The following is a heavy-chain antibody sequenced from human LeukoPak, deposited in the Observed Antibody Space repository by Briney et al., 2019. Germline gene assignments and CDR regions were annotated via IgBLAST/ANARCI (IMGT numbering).Heavy chain of an antibody. D-gene: IGHD2-2*02. Sequence: SQTLSLTCTVSGGSISSGSYYWSWIRQPAGKGLEWIGRIYTSGSTNYNPSLKSRVTISVDTSKNQFSLKLSSVTAADTAVYYCARESGYCSSTSCYTRWFDPWGQGTLVTVSS. J-gene: IGHJ5*02. CDR1: GGSISSGSYY. CDR3: ARESGYCSSTSCYTRWFDP. V-gene: IGHV4-61*02. CDR2: IYTSGST.